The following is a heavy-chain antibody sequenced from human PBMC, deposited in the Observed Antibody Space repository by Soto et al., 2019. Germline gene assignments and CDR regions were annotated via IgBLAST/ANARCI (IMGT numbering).Heavy chain of an antibody. CDR1: GVSISSNTYY. CDR2: IYYSGST. V-gene: IGHV4-39*01. J-gene: IGHJ4*02. D-gene: IGHD1-1*01. CDR3: ATGRGGVERQGRAYFDY. Sequence: QLQLQESGPGLVKPSETLSLTCTVSGVSISSNTYYWGWIRQPPGQGLEWIGSIYYSGSTYYNPSLKSRVTISADTSKNQFSLKLSSVAAADTAVYYCATGRGGVERQGRAYFDYWGQGALVTVSS.